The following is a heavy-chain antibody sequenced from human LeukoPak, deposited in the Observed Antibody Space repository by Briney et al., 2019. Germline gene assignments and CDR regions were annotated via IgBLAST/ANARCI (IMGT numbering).Heavy chain of an antibody. V-gene: IGHV3-21*01. CDR2: ISSSSSYI. D-gene: IGHD3-10*01. CDR3: ARVGGYYYGSGRNDY. Sequence: GSLRLSCAASGFTFSSYSMNWVRQAPGKGLEWVSSISSSSSYIYYADSVKGRFTISRDNAKNSLYLQMNSLRAEDTAVYYCARVGGYYYGSGRNDYWGQGTLVTVSS. CDR1: GFTFSSYS. J-gene: IGHJ4*02.